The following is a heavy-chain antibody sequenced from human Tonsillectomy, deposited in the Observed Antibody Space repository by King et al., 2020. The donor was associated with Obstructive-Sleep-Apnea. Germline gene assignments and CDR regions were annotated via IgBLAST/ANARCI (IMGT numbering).Heavy chain of an antibody. CDR3: ARRSGWYYFDD. J-gene: IGHJ4*02. CDR2: MNPNRGNT. D-gene: IGHD6-19*01. Sequence: VQLVESGAEVKKPGASVKVSCKTSGYTFTSYDINWVRQATGQGLQCSGWMNPNRGNTGYAQKFQGRVTMTRNTSISTAYMELSSLTSEDTAVYYCARRSGWYYFDDWGQGALVTVSS. V-gene: IGHV1-8*01. CDR1: GYTFTSYD.